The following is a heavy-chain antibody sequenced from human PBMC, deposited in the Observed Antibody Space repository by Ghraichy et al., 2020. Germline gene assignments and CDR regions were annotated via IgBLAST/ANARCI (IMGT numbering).Heavy chain of an antibody. CDR2: IYHTGSA. D-gene: IGHD6-19*01. CDR1: GGSLNNDY. Sequence: SETLSLTCTVSGGSLNNDYWTWIRQPPGKGLEWIGFIYHTGSANYSPSLKSRVTISIDPSKNQFSLKVNSVTATDTAVYYCARLLASSGWYIDPWGQGILVTVSS. J-gene: IGHJ5*02. V-gene: IGHV4-59*08. CDR3: ARLLASSGWYIDP.